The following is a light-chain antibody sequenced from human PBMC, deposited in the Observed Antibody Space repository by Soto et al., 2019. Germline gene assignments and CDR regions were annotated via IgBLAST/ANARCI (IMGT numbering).Light chain of an antibody. CDR2: SGN. Sequence: QSVLSQPPSVSGTPGQRVTVSCSGSSSNIGRNTVNWYQQLPGTAPKLLIYSGNQRPSGVPDRFSGSKSGTSASLAISGLQSEDETDYYCAAWDDSLNEWVFGGGTKLTVL. CDR3: AAWDDSLNEWV. J-gene: IGLJ3*02. V-gene: IGLV1-44*01. CDR1: SSNIGRNT.